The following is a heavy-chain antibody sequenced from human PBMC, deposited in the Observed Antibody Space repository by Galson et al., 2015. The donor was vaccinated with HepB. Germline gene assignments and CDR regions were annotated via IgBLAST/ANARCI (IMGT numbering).Heavy chain of an antibody. V-gene: IGHV1-69*06. CDR2: IIPIFGTA. CDR3: ARDDKGLRRDYYYGMDV. Sequence: SVKVSCKASGGTFSSYAISWVRQAPGQGLEWMGGIIPIFGTANYAQKFQGRVTITADKSTSTAYMELSSLRSEDTAVYYCARDDKGLRRDYYYGMDVWGQGTTVTVSS. J-gene: IGHJ6*02. CDR1: GGTFSSYA. D-gene: IGHD3-3*01.